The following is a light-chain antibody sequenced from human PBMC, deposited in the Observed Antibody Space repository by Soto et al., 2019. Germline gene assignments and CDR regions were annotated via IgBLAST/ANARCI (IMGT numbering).Light chain of an antibody. CDR2: DAY. CDR3: QQRSNWPLT. CDR1: QSFRGL. J-gene: IGKJ5*01. V-gene: IGKV3-11*01. Sequence: EIVMTQSPATLSVSPWEIATLSCRASQSFRGLLAWYQQKPGQAPRLLIYDAYNRATGIPPRFSGSGSGTDFTLTISSLEPEDFAVHYCQQRSNWPLTFGQATRLEIK.